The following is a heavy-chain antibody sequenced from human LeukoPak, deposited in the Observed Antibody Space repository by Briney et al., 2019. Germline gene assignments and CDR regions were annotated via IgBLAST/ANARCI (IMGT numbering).Heavy chain of an antibody. CDR1: EFSVGSNY. CDR2: IYSGGST. CDR3: AKGQQQAFYYYYYMDV. J-gene: IGHJ6*03. Sequence: GGSLRLSCAASEFSVGSNYMTWVRQAPGKGLEWVSLIYSGGSTYYADSVKGRFTISRDNSKNTLYLQMNSLRAEDTAVYYCAKGQQQAFYYYYYMDVWGKGTTVTVSS. D-gene: IGHD6-13*01. V-gene: IGHV3-53*01.